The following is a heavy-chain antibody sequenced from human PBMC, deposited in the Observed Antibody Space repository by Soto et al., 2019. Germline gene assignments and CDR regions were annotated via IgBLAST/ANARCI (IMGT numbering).Heavy chain of an antibody. J-gene: IGHJ6*02. V-gene: IGHV4-59*12. CDR2: INLGGST. CDR1: GGSISSGY. Sequence: SETLSLTCSVSGGSISSGYWTWIRHPPGKGLEWIGYINLGGSTNYNPSLKSRVTISVDTSKNQFSLKLSSVTAADTAVYFCARLLVTRYYYYYYGMDVWGQGTTVTVSS. CDR3: ARLLVTRYYYYYYGMDV. D-gene: IGHD3-9*01.